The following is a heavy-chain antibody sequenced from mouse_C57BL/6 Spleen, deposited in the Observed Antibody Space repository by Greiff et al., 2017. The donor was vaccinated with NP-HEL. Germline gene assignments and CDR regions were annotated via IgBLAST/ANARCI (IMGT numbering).Heavy chain of an antibody. CDR2: IYPGDGDT. CDR1: GYAFSSSW. V-gene: IGHV1-82*01. J-gene: IGHJ4*01. D-gene: IGHD2-1*01. Sequence: VQLQQSGPELVKPGASVKISCKASGYAFSSSWMNWVKQRPGKGLEWIGRIYPGDGDTNYNGKFKGKATLTADKSSSTAYMQLSSLTSEDSAVYFCASGICYGNPHYYAMDYWGQGTSVTVPS. CDR3: ASGICYGNPHYYAMDY.